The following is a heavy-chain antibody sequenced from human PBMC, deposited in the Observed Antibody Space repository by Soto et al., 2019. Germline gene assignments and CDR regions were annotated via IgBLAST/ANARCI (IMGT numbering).Heavy chain of an antibody. CDR1: GYTFTSYD. D-gene: IGHD7-27*01. V-gene: IGHV1-8*01. CDR2: MNPNSGNT. CDR3: ARGWGEYDAFDI. J-gene: IGHJ3*02. Sequence: ASVKVSCKASGYTFTSYDINWVRQATGQGLEWMGWMNPNSGNTGYAQKFQGRVTMTRNTSISTAYMELNSLRSEDTAVYYCARGWGEYDAFDIWGQGTMVTVSS.